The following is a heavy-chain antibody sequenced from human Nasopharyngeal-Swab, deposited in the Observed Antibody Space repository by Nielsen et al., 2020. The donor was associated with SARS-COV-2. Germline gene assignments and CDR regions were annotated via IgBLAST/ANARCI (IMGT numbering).Heavy chain of an antibody. CDR3: ARDGLDYDFWSAYFMDV. Sequence: VRQAPGKGPEWVAGISSEGSATHYADNVKDRFSISRDNSKDSLYLQMNSLRAEDTAVYYCARDGLDYDFWSAYFMDVWGQGTTVTVSS. D-gene: IGHD3-3*01. V-gene: IGHV3-30-3*01. CDR2: ISSEGSAT. J-gene: IGHJ6*02.